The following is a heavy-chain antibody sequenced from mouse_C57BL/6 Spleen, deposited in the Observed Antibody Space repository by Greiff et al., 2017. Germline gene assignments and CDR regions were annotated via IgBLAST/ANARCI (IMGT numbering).Heavy chain of an antibody. J-gene: IGHJ2*01. V-gene: IGHV1-69*01. CDR2: IDPSDSYT. CDR3: ARGGGGFDY. Sequence: QVQLKESGAELVMPGASVKLSCKASGYTFTSYWMHWVKQRPGQGLEWIGEIDPSDSYTNYNQKFKGKSTLTVDKSSSPAYMQRSSLTSEDSAVYYCARGGGGFDYWGQGTTLTVSS. CDR1: GYTFTSYW.